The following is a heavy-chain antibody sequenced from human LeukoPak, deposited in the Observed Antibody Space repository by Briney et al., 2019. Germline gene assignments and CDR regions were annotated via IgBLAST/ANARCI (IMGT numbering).Heavy chain of an antibody. V-gene: IGHV1-69*13. CDR1: GGTFSSYA. CDR3: ARGGVHHSNYYYYMDV. Sequence: SVKVSCKASGGTFSSYAISWVRQAPGQGLEWMGGIIPIFGTANYAQKFQGRVTITADESTSTAYKELSSLRSEATAVYYCARGGVHHSNYYYYMDVWGKGTTVTVS. J-gene: IGHJ6*03. CDR2: IIPIFGTA. D-gene: IGHD3-3*01.